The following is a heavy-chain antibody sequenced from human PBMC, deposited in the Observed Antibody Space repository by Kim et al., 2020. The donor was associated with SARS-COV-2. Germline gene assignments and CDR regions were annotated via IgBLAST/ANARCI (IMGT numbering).Heavy chain of an antibody. D-gene: IGHD3-3*01. CDR2: ISYDGSNK. CDR1: GFTFSSYG. Sequence: GGSLRLSCAASGFTFSSYGMHWVRQAPGKGLEWVAVISYDGSNKYYADSVKGRFTISRDNSKNTLYLQMNSPRAEDTAVYYCAKSPTSRSLEWLLYSLD. CDR3: AKSPTSRSLEWLLYSLD. V-gene: IGHV3-30*18. J-gene: IGHJ4*01.